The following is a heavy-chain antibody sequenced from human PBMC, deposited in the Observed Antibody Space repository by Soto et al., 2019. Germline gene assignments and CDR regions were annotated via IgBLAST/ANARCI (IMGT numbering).Heavy chain of an antibody. D-gene: IGHD4-17*01. Sequence: DVQLVKSGGGWIQPGGSLRLSCAASGITATNGHMSWVRQAPGKGLEWVSVIYSDDNTYYADSVKGRFTISRDTSKNAVYLQMNSLRAEDTAVYYCERDLNGDKYFDFWGRKAGHRLP. V-gene: IGHV3-53*01. CDR3: ERDLNGDKYFDF. CDR1: GITATNGH. J-gene: IGHJ4*01. CDR2: IYSDDNT.